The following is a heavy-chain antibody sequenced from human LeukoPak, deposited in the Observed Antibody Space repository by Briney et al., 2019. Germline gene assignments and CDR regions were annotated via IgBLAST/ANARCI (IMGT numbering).Heavy chain of an antibody. CDR3: TRRELDAFDI. CDR2: IYPGDSDT. J-gene: IGHJ3*02. V-gene: IGHV5-51*01. Sequence: GESLKISCKGSGYSFTSYWIGWVRQMPGKGLEWMAIIYPGDSDTRYSPSFQGQVTVSADKSIGTAYLQWSSLKASDTATYYCTRRELDAFDIWGQGTMVTVSS. D-gene: IGHD1-26*01. CDR1: GYSFTSYW.